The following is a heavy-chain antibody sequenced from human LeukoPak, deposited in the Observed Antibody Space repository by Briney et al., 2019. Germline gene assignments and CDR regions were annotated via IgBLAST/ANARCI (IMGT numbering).Heavy chain of an antibody. D-gene: IGHD3-10*01. V-gene: IGHV4-4*02. CDR3: ARDPDAYYGSGSYVGDAFDI. CDR1: GGSISSSNW. CDR2: IYHSAST. J-gene: IGHJ3*02. Sequence: SGTLSPTCAVSGGSISSSNWWSWVRQPPGKGLEWIGEIYHSASTNYNPSLKSRVTISVDKSKNQFSLKLSSVTAADTAVYYCARDPDAYYGSGSYVGDAFDIWGQGTMVTVSS.